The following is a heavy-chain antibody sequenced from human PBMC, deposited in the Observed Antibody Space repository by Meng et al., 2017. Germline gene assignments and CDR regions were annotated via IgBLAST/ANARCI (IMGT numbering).Heavy chain of an antibody. CDR2: IYTSGST. CDR3: ARGEPSYYDSSGYYTASYFDY. Sequence: GSLRLSCTVSGGSISSYYWSWIRQPAGKGLEWIGRIYTSGSTNYNPSLKSRVTMSVDTSKNQFSLKLSSVTAADTAVYYCARGEPSYYDSSGYYTASYFDYWGQGTLVTVSS. CDR1: GGSISSYY. D-gene: IGHD3-22*01. J-gene: IGHJ4*02. V-gene: IGHV4-4*07.